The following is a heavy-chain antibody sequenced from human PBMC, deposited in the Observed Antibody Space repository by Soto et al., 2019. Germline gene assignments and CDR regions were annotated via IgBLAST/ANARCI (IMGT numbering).Heavy chain of an antibody. Sequence: QVQLQESGPGLVKPSQTLSLTCTVSGGSISSGGYYWSWIRQHPGKGLEWIGYIYYSGSTYYNPSLKTRVTLSVDTSKNQFSLKLSSVTAAGTAVYYWARSFGVAAAGLFAFWGPGTLVTVSS. D-gene: IGHD6-13*01. J-gene: IGHJ4*02. CDR2: IYYSGST. CDR3: ARSFGVAAAGLFAF. CDR1: GGSISSGGYY. V-gene: IGHV4-31*03.